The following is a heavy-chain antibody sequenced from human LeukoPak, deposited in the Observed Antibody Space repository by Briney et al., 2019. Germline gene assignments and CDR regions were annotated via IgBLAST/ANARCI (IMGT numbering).Heavy chain of an antibody. D-gene: IGHD3-22*01. V-gene: IGHV1-2*02. Sequence: ASVKVSCKASGYTFTGYYMHWVRQAPGQGLEWMGWINPNSGGTNYAQKFQGRVTMTRDTSISTAYMELGRLRSDDTAVYYCAREESDSSGYYYHYWGQGTLVTVSS. CDR2: INPNSGGT. J-gene: IGHJ4*02. CDR3: AREESDSSGYYYHY. CDR1: GYTFTGYY.